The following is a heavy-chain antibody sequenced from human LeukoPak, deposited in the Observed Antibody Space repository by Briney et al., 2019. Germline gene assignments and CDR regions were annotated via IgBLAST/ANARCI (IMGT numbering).Heavy chain of an antibody. CDR2: ISSSSSYI. D-gene: IGHD3-9*01. Sequence: GGSLRLSCAASGFTFSSYEMNWVRQAPGEGLEWVSSISSSSSYIYYADSVKGRFTISRDNAKNSLYLQMNSLRAEDTAVYYCARGGDDILTGHPYYFDYWGQGTLVTVSS. V-gene: IGHV3-21*01. J-gene: IGHJ4*02. CDR1: GFTFSSYE. CDR3: ARGGDDILTGHPYYFDY.